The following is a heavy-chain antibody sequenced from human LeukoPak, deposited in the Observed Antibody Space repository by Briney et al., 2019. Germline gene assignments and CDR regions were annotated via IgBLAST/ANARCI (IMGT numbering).Heavy chain of an antibody. Sequence: SETLSLTCAVYGGSFSGYYWSWIRQPPGKGLEWIGEINHSGSTNYNPSLKSRVTISVDTSKNQFSLKLSSVTAADTAVYYCARRALSSWCWRYFDYWGQGTLVTVSS. J-gene: IGHJ4*02. CDR2: INHSGST. CDR1: GGSFSGYY. V-gene: IGHV4-34*01. CDR3: ARRALSSWCWRYFDY. D-gene: IGHD6-13*01.